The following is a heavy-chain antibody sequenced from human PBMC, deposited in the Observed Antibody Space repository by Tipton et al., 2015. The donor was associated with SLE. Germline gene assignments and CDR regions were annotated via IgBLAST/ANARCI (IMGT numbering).Heavy chain of an antibody. CDR1: GGSISSGSYY. CDR2: IYTSGST. V-gene: IGHV4-61*09. J-gene: IGHJ4*02. CDR3: ARASPPYDSSGYPYYFDY. Sequence: TLSLTCTVSGGSISSGSYYWSWIRQPAGKGLEWIGYIYTSGSTNYNPSLKSRVTISVDTSKNQFSLKLSSVTAADTAVYYCARASPPYDSSGYPYYFDYWGQGTLVTVSS. D-gene: IGHD3-22*01.